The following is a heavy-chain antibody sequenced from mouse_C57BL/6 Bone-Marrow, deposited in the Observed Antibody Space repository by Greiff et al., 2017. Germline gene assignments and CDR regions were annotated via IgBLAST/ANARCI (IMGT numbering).Heavy chain of an antibody. CDR1: GFSLSTSGMG. J-gene: IGHJ1*03. CDR3: ARAGRGSYWYFDV. CDR2: IFWDDDK. Sequence: QVQLKESGPGILQSSQTLSLTCSFSGFSLSTSGMGVSWIRQPSGKGLEWLAHIFWDDDKRYNPSLKSRLTISKDTSRNQVFLKITSVDTADTATYYGARAGRGSYWYFDVWGTGTTVTVSS. V-gene: IGHV8-12*01. D-gene: IGHD3-3*01.